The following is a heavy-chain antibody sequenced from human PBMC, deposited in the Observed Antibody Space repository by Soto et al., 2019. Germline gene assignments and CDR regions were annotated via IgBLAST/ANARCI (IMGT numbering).Heavy chain of an antibody. CDR1: GYMFTKSA. Sequence: ASVKVSCKASGYMFTKSAMHWVRQAPGQRLEWMGWISGDSGNTKYSPKLQDRVTITRDTSASTAYMELSSLRSEDTALYYCARDGVATGNINFDYWGQGTLVTVSS. CDR2: ISGDSGNT. CDR3: ARDGVATGNINFDY. V-gene: IGHV1-3*01. D-gene: IGHD3-9*01. J-gene: IGHJ4*01.